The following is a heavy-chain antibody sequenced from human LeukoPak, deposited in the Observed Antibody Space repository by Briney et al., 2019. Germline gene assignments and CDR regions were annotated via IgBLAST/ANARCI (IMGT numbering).Heavy chain of an antibody. J-gene: IGHJ6*02. D-gene: IGHD2-15*01. CDR3: AKDSWGGGMYQLYGMDV. V-gene: IGHV3-7*03. Sequence: PGGSLRLSCAASGFTFSSYWMSWVRQAPGKGLEWVANIKQDGSEKYYVDSVKGRFTISRDNAKNSLYLQMNSLRAEDTAVYYCAKDSWGGGMYQLYGMDVWGQGTTVTVSS. CDR2: IKQDGSEK. CDR1: GFTFSSYW.